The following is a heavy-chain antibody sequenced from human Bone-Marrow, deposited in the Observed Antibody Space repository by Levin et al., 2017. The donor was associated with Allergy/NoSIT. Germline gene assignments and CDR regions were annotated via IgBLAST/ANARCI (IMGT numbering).Heavy chain of an antibody. D-gene: IGHD2-2*01. CDR3: ARGLVVIPTASNWFDP. CDR1: CGSTSNYY. V-gene: IGHV4-59*01. CDR2: IYHTGSA. Sequence: SETLSLTCTVSCGSTSNYYWNWIRQPPGKALEWIGYIYHTGSASYNPSLKSRLNISLDTSKQQFSLRLTSVTAADTAMYFCARGLVVIPTASNWFDPWGPGTLVTVSS. J-gene: IGHJ5*02.